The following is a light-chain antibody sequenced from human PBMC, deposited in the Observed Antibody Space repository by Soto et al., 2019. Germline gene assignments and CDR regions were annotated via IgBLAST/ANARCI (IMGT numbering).Light chain of an antibody. CDR1: QGIRTW. CDR2: DAS. V-gene: IGKV1-5*01. CDR3: QQYNSDLWT. Sequence: DIQMSQSPSTLSASVGDRVTITCRASQGIRTWLAWFQQKPGKAPKLLISDASSLESGVPSRFSGRGSRTEFTLTISSLQPDDFATYYCQQYNSDLWTFGQGTKIEI. J-gene: IGKJ1*01.